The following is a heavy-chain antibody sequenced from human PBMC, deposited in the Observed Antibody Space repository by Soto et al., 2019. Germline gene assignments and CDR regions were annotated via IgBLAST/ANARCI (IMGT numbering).Heavy chain of an antibody. CDR3: ARDRAKRERWLQSTFYYGMDV. CDR2: IYYSGST. CDR1: GGSISSGGYY. J-gene: IGHJ6*02. D-gene: IGHD5-12*01. V-gene: IGHV4-31*03. Sequence: PSETLSLTCTVSGGSISSGGYYWGWIRQHPGKGLEWIGYIYYSGSTYYNPSLKSRVTISVDTSKNQFSLKLSSVTAADTAVYYCARDRAKRERWLQSTFYYGMDVWGQGTTVTVS.